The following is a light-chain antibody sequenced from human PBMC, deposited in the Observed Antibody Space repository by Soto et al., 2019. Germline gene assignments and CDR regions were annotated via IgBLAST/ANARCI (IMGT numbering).Light chain of an antibody. Sequence: QSVLTQPASVSGSPGQSITISCSGTRGDVGGYNFVYWHQHHPGKAPKLLIYDVTNRPSGVSNRFSAPKSGNTASLTISGLQAEDEGDYYCCSYTGSSTFEVFGTGTKVTVL. CDR1: RGDVGGYNF. CDR2: DVT. J-gene: IGLJ1*01. CDR3: CSYTGSSTFEV. V-gene: IGLV2-14*03.